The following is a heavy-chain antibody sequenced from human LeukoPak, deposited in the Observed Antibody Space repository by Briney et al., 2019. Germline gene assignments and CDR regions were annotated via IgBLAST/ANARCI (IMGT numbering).Heavy chain of an antibody. J-gene: IGHJ4*02. CDR2: ISGSGGST. D-gene: IGHD3-16*02. CDR1: GFTVSSNY. V-gene: IGHV3-23*01. Sequence: GGSLRLSCAASGFTVSSNYMSWVRQAPGRGLEWVSAISGSGGSTYYADSVKGRFTISRDNSKNTLYLQMNSLRAEDTAVYYCAKARPYDYVWGSYPTSYFDYWGQGTLVTVSS. CDR3: AKARPYDYVWGSYPTSYFDY.